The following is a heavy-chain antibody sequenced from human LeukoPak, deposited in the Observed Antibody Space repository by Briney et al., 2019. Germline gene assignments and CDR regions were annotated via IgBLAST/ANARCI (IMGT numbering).Heavy chain of an antibody. CDR1: GFTFSSYG. CDR2: IWFDGSNN. J-gene: IGHJ4*02. D-gene: IGHD3-10*01. CDR3: AKAHGGSYHSGID. V-gene: IGHV3-33*06. Sequence: GGSLRLSCAASGFTFSSYGMHWVRQAPGKGLEWVAVIWFDGSNNYYADSVKGRFTISRDNSKNTLYLQLNSLRVEDTAEYYCAKAHGGSYHSGIDWGQGTLVIVSS.